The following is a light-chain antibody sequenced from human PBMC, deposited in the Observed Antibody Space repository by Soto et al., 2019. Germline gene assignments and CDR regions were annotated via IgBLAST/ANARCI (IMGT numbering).Light chain of an antibody. J-gene: IGKJ5*01. CDR3: QQYDNLPSIT. V-gene: IGKV1-33*01. CDR1: QDISNY. CDR2: DAS. Sequence: DILMTQSPSSLSASVGDRVTITCQASQDISNYLNWYQQKPGKAPKLLIYDASNLETGVPSRFSGSRSGTDFTFTISNLQPEDIATYYCQQYDNLPSITFGQGTRLEIK.